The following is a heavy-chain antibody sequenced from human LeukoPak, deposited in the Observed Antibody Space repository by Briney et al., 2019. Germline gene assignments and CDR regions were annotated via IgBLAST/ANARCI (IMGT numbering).Heavy chain of an antibody. J-gene: IGHJ3*02. CDR1: GYTFTSYY. Sequence: ASVKVSCKASGYTFTSYYMHWVRQAPGQGLEWMGIINPSGGSTNYAQKLQGRVTMTTDTSTSTAYMELRSLRSDDTAVYYCARTTRGAFDIWGQGTMVTVSS. CDR3: ARTTRGAFDI. CDR2: INPSGGST. D-gene: IGHD1-1*01. V-gene: IGHV1-46*01.